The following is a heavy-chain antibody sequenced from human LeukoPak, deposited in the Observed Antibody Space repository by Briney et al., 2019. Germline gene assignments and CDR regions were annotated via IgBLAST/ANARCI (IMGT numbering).Heavy chain of an antibody. D-gene: IGHD2-2*01. CDR3: ARGTSSRGRDYYYYMDV. V-gene: IGHV4-4*07. Sequence: SETLSLTCTVSGGSISSYYWSWIRQPAGKGLEWIGRIYTSGSTNYNPSLKSRVTMSVDTSKNQFSLKLSSVTAADTAVYYCARGTSSRGRDYYYYMDVWGKGTTVTVSS. CDR1: GGSISSYY. J-gene: IGHJ6*03. CDR2: IYTSGST.